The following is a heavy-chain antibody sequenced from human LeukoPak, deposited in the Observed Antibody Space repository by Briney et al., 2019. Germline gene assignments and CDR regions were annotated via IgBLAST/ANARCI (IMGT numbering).Heavy chain of an antibody. CDR1: GYTFTSYG. V-gene: IGHV1-18*01. J-gene: IGHJ6*03. D-gene: IGHD2-2*01. CDR3: ATGRCSSTSCSPPFYYYMDV. CDR2: ISAYNGNT. Sequence: ASVKVSCKASGYTFTSYGISWVRQAPGQGLEWMGWISAYNGNTNYAQKFQGRVTMTEDTSTDTAYMELSSLRSEDTAVYYCATGRCSSTSCSPPFYYYMDVWAKGPRSPSP.